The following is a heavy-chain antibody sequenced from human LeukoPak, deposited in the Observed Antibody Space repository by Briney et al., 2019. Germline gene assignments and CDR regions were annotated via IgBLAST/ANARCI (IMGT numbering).Heavy chain of an antibody. Sequence: ASVKVSCKASGYTFTGYYMHWVRQAPGQGLEWMGWINPNSGGTNYAQKFQGRVTMTRDTSISTAYMELSRLRSDDTAVYYCARRPSGYSYGYGYYGMDVWGRGTTVTVSS. CDR1: GYTFTGYY. D-gene: IGHD5-18*01. J-gene: IGHJ6*02. V-gene: IGHV1-2*02. CDR3: ARRPSGYSYGYGYYGMDV. CDR2: INPNSGGT.